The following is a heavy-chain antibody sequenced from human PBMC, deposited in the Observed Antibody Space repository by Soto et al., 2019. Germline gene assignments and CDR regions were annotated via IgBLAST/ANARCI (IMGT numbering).Heavy chain of an antibody. V-gene: IGHV4-34*01. D-gene: IGHD6-6*01. Sequence: ESLSLACAVYGVSFSGYYWSGIRQPPGKGLEWIGEINHSGSTNYNPSLKSRVTISLDTSKNQFSLKLSSVTAADTAVYYCARGRSFYSSSSQKIDYWGQGTLVTVYS. CDR2: INHSGST. J-gene: IGHJ4*02. CDR1: GVSFSGYY. CDR3: ARGRSFYSSSSQKIDY.